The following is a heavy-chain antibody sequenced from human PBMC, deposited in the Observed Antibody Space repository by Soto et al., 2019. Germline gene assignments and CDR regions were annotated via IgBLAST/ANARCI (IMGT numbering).Heavy chain of an antibody. CDR3: AKDRRAQRLVPDPDRALGY. CDR2: ISYDGSNK. D-gene: IGHD6-13*01. Sequence: QVQLVESGGGVVQPGRSLRLYCAASGFTFSSYGMHWVRQAPGKGLEWVAVISYDGSNKYYADSVKGRFTISRDNSKNTLYLQMNSLRAEDTAVYYCAKDRRAQRLVPDPDRALGYWGQGTLVTVSS. CDR1: GFTFSSYG. J-gene: IGHJ4*02. V-gene: IGHV3-30*18.